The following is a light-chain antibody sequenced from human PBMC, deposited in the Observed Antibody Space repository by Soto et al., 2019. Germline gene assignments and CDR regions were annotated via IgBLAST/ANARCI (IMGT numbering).Light chain of an antibody. Sequence: QSVLTQPPSVSAAPGQRVSISCSGGSSNIGKNSVSWYQQLPATAPKLLIYDDHQRPSGIPDRFSAYKSGTSATLDITGLQPADEADYYCATWDLTLSAGVLFGGGTKVTVL. CDR1: SSNIGKNS. CDR3: ATWDLTLSAGVL. CDR2: DDH. V-gene: IGLV1-51*01. J-gene: IGLJ2*01.